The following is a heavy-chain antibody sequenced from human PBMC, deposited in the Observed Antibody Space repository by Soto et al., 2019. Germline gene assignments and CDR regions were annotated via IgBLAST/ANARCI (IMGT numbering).Heavy chain of an antibody. V-gene: IGHV3-30*18. Sequence: PGGSLRLSCAASGFTFSSYGMHWVRQAPGKGLEWVAVISYDGSNKYYADSVKGRFTISRDHSKNTLYLQMNSLRAEDTAVYYCAKEYCSSTSCYTYFDYWGQGTLVTVSS. D-gene: IGHD2-2*02. CDR3: AKEYCSSTSCYTYFDY. J-gene: IGHJ4*02. CDR2: ISYDGSNK. CDR1: GFTFSSYG.